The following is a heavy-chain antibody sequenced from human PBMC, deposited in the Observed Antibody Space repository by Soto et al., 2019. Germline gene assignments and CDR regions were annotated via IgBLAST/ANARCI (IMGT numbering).Heavy chain of an antibody. Sequence: GGSLRLSCAASGFTFSSYAMSWVRQAPGKGLEWVSAISGSGGSTYYADSVKGRFTISRDNSKNTLYLQMNSLRAEDTAVYYCANDRGMRSSSTGDFDYWGQGTLVTVSS. CDR1: GFTFSSYA. CDR2: ISGSGGST. CDR3: ANDRGMRSSSTGDFDY. J-gene: IGHJ4*02. V-gene: IGHV3-23*01. D-gene: IGHD6-6*01.